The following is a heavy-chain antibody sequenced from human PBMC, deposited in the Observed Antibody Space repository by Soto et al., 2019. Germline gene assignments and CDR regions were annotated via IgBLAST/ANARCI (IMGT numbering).Heavy chain of an antibody. V-gene: IGHV4-34*04. CDR3: ARGLNYDSSGYFFDY. Sequence: TLSLTCTVSGGSFSVFSFSDCYWGWIRQAPGKGLEWIGEINYEGDSNQNVSLKSRASLIVDTSKNQFALQLRSVTAADTAVYYCARGLNYDSSGYFFDYWGQGTLVTVSS. J-gene: IGHJ4*02. CDR2: INYEGDS. D-gene: IGHD3-22*01. CDR1: GGSFSVFSFSDCY.